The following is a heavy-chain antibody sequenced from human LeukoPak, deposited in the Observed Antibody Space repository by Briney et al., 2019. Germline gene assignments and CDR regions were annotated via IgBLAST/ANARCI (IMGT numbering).Heavy chain of an antibody. V-gene: IGHV1-2*02. D-gene: IGHD2-2*02. CDR3: ARAATPRDIFDY. J-gene: IGHJ4*02. CDR2: INPNSGGT. Sequence: ASVKVSCKASGYTFTGYYMHWVRQAPGQGLEWMGWINPNSGGTNYAQKFHGRVTMTRDTSISTAYMELSRLRSDDTAVYYCARAATPRDIFDYWGQGTLVTVSS. CDR1: GYTFTGYY.